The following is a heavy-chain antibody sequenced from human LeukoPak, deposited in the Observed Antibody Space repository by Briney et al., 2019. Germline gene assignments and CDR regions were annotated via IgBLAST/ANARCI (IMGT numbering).Heavy chain of an antibody. CDR3: AFIAFGSSGWYYFDY. D-gene: IGHD6-19*01. CDR2: IKYDGSEK. CDR1: GFTFSSKW. J-gene: IGHJ4*02. V-gene: IGHV3-7*01. Sequence: GGSLRLSCAASGFTFSSKWMTWVRQAPGKGLEWVANIKYDGSEKYYVDSVKGRFTISRDDAKNSLYLQMNSLRAEDTAVYYCAFIAFGSSGWYYFDYWGQGTLVTVSS.